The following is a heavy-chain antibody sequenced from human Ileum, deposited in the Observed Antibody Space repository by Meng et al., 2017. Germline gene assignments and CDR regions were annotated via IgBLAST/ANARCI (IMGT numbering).Heavy chain of an antibody. CDR3: ARDLREADL. J-gene: IGHJ5*02. V-gene: IGHV3-74*01. Sequence: EVQLGASGVGLITPGGSLGLSCAASGFALNYYWMSWVRQAPGKGLVWVSRSRPDGSFTTYADSVKGRFTMSRDNAKNTLFLDMNSLRAEDTAVYYCARDLREADLWGQGTLVTVSS. D-gene: IGHD1-26*01. CDR1: GFALNYYW. CDR2: SRPDGSFT.